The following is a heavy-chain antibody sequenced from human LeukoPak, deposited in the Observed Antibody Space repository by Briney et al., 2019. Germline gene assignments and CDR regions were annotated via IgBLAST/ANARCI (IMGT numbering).Heavy chain of an antibody. CDR2: IYYSGST. V-gene: IGHV4-59*01. Sequence: SETLSLTCTVSGGSISSYYWSWIRQPPGKGLEWIGYIYYSGSTNYNPSLKSRVTISVDTSKNQFSLRLSSVTAADTAVYYCARGYGYVWGSHRALGYWGQGTLVTVSS. CDR3: ARGYGYVWGSHRALGY. D-gene: IGHD3-16*02. CDR1: GGSISSYY. J-gene: IGHJ4*02.